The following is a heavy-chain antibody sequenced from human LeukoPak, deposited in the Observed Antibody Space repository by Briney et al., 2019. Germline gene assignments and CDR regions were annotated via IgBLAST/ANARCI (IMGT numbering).Heavy chain of an antibody. CDR2: LNPNSGAT. V-gene: IGHV1-2*02. J-gene: IGHJ4*02. CDR1: GYTFTNYF. CDR3: ARDARPTNFEY. Sequence: ASVTVSCTSSGYTFTNYFIHWVRQARGQRLEWMGWLNPNSGATDYAQKFHGRVTMTRDTSINTAYPEVNRLTSDDTAVYYCARDARPTNFEYWGQGTLVTVSS.